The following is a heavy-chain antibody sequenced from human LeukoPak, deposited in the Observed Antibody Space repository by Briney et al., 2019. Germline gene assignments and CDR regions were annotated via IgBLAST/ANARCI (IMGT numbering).Heavy chain of an antibody. CDR2: LYYSGST. D-gene: IGHD5-12*01. CDR3: VKMLATRAFDY. V-gene: IGHV4-39*01. Sequence: SETLSLTRTVSGDSISKNNYFWAWIRQPPGKGLESIGTLYYSGSTYFNPSLKSRVTMSLETSKNQFSLNLSSVTAADTAVYYCVKMLATRAFDYWGQGTLVTVSS. J-gene: IGHJ4*02. CDR1: GDSISKNNYF.